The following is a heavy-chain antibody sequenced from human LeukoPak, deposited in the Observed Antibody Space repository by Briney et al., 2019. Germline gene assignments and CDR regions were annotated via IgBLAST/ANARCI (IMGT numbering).Heavy chain of an antibody. CDR3: ARIAAAGRNDY. Sequence: ASVKVSCKASGYTFTGYYMHWVRQAPGQGLEWMGWINPNSGGTNYAQKFQGRVTITRDTSASTAYMELSSLRSEDTAVYYCARIAAAGRNDYWGQGTLVTVSS. CDR1: GYTFTGYY. D-gene: IGHD6-13*01. J-gene: IGHJ4*02. V-gene: IGHV1-2*02. CDR2: INPNSGGT.